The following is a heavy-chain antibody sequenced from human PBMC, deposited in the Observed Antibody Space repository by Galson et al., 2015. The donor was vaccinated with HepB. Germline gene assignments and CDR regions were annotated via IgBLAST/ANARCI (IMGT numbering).Heavy chain of an antibody. D-gene: IGHD2-2*01. J-gene: IGHJ4*02. V-gene: IGHV1-18*04. CDR3: ARDLSKGPENFDY. CDR1: GYTFSSYG. CDR2: ISGNIDDT. Sequence: SVKVSCKASGYTFSSYGISWVRQVPGQGLEWMGWISGNIDDTNYAVEFQHRVTMTTDTSTSTVYMELRSLTSDDTAVYFCARDLSKGPENFDYWGQGTLVTVSS.